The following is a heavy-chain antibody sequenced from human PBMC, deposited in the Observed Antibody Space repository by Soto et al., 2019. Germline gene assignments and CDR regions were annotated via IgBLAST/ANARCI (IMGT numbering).Heavy chain of an antibody. Sequence: EVQLVESGGGLVQPGGSLRLSCAGSEFTFTNYWMHWVRQAPGKGLVWVSRIHSDGSSASYADSVKGRFTISRDNANNTLYLQMNSLRVEDTAVYYCARGIAAAGDWGQGTLVTVSS. CDR1: EFTFTNYW. J-gene: IGHJ4*02. CDR2: IHSDGSSA. CDR3: ARGIAAAGD. V-gene: IGHV3-74*01. D-gene: IGHD6-13*01.